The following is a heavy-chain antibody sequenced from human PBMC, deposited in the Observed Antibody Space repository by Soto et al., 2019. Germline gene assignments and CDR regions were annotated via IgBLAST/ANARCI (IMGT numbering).Heavy chain of an antibody. CDR2: IIPIFGTR. V-gene: IGHV1-69*15. J-gene: IGHJ5*02. CDR3: AKDGGRDGYFGNWFDP. Sequence: QVQLVQSGAEVKKPGSSVKVSCKASGGTFTNYAITWVRQAPGQGLEWLGRIIPIFGTRDYAQKFQGRVTITADDSTPTAYMELSSLRSDDTAVYYCAKDGGRDGYFGNWFDPWGQGTLVTVSS. CDR1: GGTFTNYA. D-gene: IGHD5-12*01.